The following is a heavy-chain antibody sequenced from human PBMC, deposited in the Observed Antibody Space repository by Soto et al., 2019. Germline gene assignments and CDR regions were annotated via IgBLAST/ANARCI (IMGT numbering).Heavy chain of an antibody. CDR3: ARGYYDSSGYYGSRAFDI. J-gene: IGHJ3*02. D-gene: IGHD3-22*01. CDR2: IIPIFGTA. V-gene: IGHV1-69*13. Sequence: GASVKVSCKASGGTFSSYAISCVRQAPGQGLEWMGGIIPIFGTANYAQKFQGRVTITADESTSTAYMELSSLRSGDTAVYYCARGYYDSSGYYGSRAFDIWGQGTMVTVS. CDR1: GGTFSSYA.